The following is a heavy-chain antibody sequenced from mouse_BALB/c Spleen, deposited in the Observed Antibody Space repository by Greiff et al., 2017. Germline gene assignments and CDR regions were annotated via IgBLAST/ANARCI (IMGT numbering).Heavy chain of an antibody. D-gene: IGHD2-4*01. V-gene: IGHV5-6*01. J-gene: IGHJ2*01. CDR1: GFTFISYG. Sequence: EVKLMESGGDLVKPGGSLKLSCAASGFTFISYGMSWVRQTPDKRLEWVATISSGGSYTYYPDSVKGRFTISRDNAKNTLYLQMSSLKSEDTAMYYCARQRYDYYYFDYWGQGTTLTVSS. CDR3: ARQRYDYYYFDY. CDR2: ISSGGSYT.